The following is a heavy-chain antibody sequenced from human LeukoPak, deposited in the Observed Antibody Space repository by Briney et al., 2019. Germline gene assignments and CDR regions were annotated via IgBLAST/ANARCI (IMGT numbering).Heavy chain of an antibody. J-gene: IGHJ5*02. CDR3: ASLQAHGGNYIHH. D-gene: IGHD4-23*01. Sequence: PSETLSLTCTVSGASISSYYWSWIRQPPGKGLEWIGYIYYNGNTIYSDSLRSRVTISADTSKNQFSLKVTSVTAADTARYFCASLQAHGGNYIHHWGQGILVTVSS. V-gene: IGHV4-59*08. CDR2: IYYNGNT. CDR1: GASISSYY.